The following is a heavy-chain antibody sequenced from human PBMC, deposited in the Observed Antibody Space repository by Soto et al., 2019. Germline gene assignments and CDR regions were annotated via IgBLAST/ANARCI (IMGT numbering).Heavy chain of an antibody. CDR3: ARKLSGSGNYYFDS. J-gene: IGHJ4*02. Sequence: EVQLVESGGGLVQPGGSLRLSCAASGFTFSTYNMNWVRQAPGKGLEWVSYISSSSSTKYYADSVEGRFTISRDNAGNSLYLQLNTLRAEDTAVYYCARKLSGSGNYYFDSWGQGTPVAVSS. CDR2: ISSSSSTK. V-gene: IGHV3-48*01. D-gene: IGHD3-10*01. CDR1: GFTFSTYN.